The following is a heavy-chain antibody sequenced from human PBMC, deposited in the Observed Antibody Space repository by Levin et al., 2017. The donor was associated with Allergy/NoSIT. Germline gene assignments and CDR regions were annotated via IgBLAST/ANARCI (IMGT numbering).Heavy chain of an antibody. J-gene: IGHJ4*02. Sequence: SSETLSLTCTVSGGSISSGGYYWSWIRQHPGKGLEWIGYIYYSGSTYYNPSLKSRVTISVDTSKNQFSLKLSSVTAADTAVYYCATSGDGSYVFDYWGQGTLVTVSS. V-gene: IGHV4-31*03. CDR2: IYYSGST. CDR1: GGSISSGGYY. D-gene: IGHD1-26*01. CDR3: ATSGDGSYVFDY.